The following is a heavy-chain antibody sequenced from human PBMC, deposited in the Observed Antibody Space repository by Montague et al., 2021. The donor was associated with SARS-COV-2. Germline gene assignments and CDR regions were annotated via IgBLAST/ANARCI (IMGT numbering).Heavy chain of an antibody. D-gene: IGHD5-18*01. CDR3: ATSYGSVVSYYYYGMDV. CDR2: ISRSSSYI. V-gene: IGHV3-21*01. CDR1: GLTFSSYS. Sequence: SQRLSCAASGLTFSSYSMNWVRQAPGKGLEWVSSISRSSSYIYYADSVKGRFTISRDNAKNSLYLQMNSLRAEDTAVYFCATSYGSVVSYYYYGMDVWGQGTTVTVS. J-gene: IGHJ6*02.